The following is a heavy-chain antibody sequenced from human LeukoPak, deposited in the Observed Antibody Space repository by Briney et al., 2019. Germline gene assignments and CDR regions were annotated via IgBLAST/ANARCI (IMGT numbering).Heavy chain of an antibody. J-gene: IGHJ6*02. CDR2: MNPNSGNT. V-gene: IGHV1-8*01. CDR1: GYTFTSYD. D-gene: IGHD7-27*01. Sequence: ASVKVSCKASGYTFTSYDINWVRQATGQGLEWMGWMNPNSGNTGYAQKFQGRVTMTRNTSISTAYMELSSLRSEDTAVYYCAGPRTGDDDYYGMGVWGQGTTVTVSS. CDR3: AGPRTGDDDYYGMGV.